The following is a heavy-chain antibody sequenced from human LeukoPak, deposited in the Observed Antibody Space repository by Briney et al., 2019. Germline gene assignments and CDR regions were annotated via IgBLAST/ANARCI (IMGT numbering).Heavy chain of an antibody. V-gene: IGHV4-39*07. CDR1: GGSISSSSYY. D-gene: IGHD6-19*01. CDR3: ARGHKQWLVPHNWFDP. CDR2: IYYSGST. J-gene: IGHJ5*02. Sequence: SETLSLTCTVSGGSISSSSYYWGWIRQPPGKGLEWIGSIYYSGSTYYNPSLKSRVTISVDTSKNQFSLKLSSVTAADTAVYYCARGHKQWLVPHNWFDPWGQGTLVTVSS.